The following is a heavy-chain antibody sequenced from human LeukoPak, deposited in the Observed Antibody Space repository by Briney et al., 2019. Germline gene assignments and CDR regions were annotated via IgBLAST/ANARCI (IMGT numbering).Heavy chain of an antibody. V-gene: IGHV3-48*01. CDR3: ARVQEQWLVVGGDLTYGAFDY. J-gene: IGHJ4*02. CDR1: GFTFSSYS. Sequence: PGGSLRLSCAASGFTFSSYSMNWVRQSPGKGLEWVSYITSSSSTIYYADSVKGRFTISRDNSKNTLYLQMNSLRAEDTAFYYCARVQEQWLVVGGDLTYGAFDYWGQGTLVTVSS. D-gene: IGHD6-19*01. CDR2: ITSSSSTI.